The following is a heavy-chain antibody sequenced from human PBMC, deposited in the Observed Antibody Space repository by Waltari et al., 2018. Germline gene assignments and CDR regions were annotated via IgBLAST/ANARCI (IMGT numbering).Heavy chain of an antibody. D-gene: IGHD1-26*01. V-gene: IGHV1-3*01. CDR1: GYTLTSYA. J-gene: IGHJ4*02. Sequence: QVQLVQSGAEVKKPGASVKVSCKASGYTLTSYAMHWVRPAPGQRLEWMGWINAGNGNTKYSQKFQGRVTITRDTSASTAYMELSSVTAADTAVYYCARQGIGSYYDGAYYFDYWGQGTLVTVSS. CDR2: INAGNGNT. CDR3: ARQGIGSYYDGAYYFDY.